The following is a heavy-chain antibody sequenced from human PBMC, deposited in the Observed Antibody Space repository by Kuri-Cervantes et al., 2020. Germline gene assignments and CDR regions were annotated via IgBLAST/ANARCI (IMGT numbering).Heavy chain of an antibody. CDR1: GFTFSDYY. Sequence: GESLKISCAASGFTFSDYYMSWIRQAPGKGLEWVSYISSSGSTIYYADSVKGRFTISRDNAKNSLYLQMNSLRAEDTAVYYCARDPATYCGGDCYSFGAFDIWGQGTMVTVSS. V-gene: IGHV3-11*04. D-gene: IGHD2-21*02. J-gene: IGHJ3*02. CDR2: ISSSGSTI. CDR3: ARDPATYCGGDCYSFGAFDI.